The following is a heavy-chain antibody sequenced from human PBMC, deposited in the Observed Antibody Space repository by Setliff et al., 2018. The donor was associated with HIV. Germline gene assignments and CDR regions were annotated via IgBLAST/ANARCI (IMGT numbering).Heavy chain of an antibody. J-gene: IGHJ4*02. CDR3: ARHRVITGSFDS. V-gene: IGHV4-34*01. CDR2: VNHRGSA. Sequence: SETLSLTCAVYGASFSNYYWSWIRQPPGKGLEWIGEVNHRGSAYYNPSLKSRVTISVDTAKNQFSVTVNSVTAADTAVYYCARHRVITGSFDSWSQGTLVTVSS. CDR1: GASFSNYY. D-gene: IGHD3-10*01.